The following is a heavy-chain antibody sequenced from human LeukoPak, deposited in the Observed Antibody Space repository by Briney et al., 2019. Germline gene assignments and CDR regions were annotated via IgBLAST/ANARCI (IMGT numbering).Heavy chain of an antibody. Sequence: PSETLSLTCTVSGGSISSYDWSWIRQPPGKGLEWIGYIYDSGSTKYNPSLKSRLTISVDTSKNQFSLKLNSVTAADTAIYYCARAGERGYNGYDDAFDIWGQGTMVTVSS. J-gene: IGHJ3*02. D-gene: IGHD5-12*01. V-gene: IGHV4-59*01. CDR1: GGSISSYD. CDR2: IYDSGST. CDR3: ARAGERGYNGYDDAFDI.